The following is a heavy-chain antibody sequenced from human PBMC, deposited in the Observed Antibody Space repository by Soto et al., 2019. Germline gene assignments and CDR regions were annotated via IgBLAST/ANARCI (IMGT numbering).Heavy chain of an antibody. D-gene: IGHD2-2*01. J-gene: IGHJ4*02. Sequence: GGSLRLSCAASGFTFSSCAMGWLRQAPGKGLEWVSSIDSSGRYIYYADSLQGRFTISRDNAKNSMYLQMNSLRVEDTARYFCARDESAGSSTSDWGQGTLVTVSS. CDR1: GFTFSSCA. V-gene: IGHV3-21*01. CDR3: ARDESAGSSTSD. CDR2: IDSSGRYI.